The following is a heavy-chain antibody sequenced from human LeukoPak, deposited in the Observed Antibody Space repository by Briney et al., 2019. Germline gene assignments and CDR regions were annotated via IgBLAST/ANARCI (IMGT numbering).Heavy chain of an antibody. CDR3: ARDFYSIAVAGYFDL. D-gene: IGHD6-19*01. J-gene: IGHJ2*01. CDR1: GFTFSSYA. CDR2: ISYDGSNK. Sequence: GGSLRLSCAASGFTFSSYAMHWVRQAPGTGLEWVAVISYDGSNKYYADSVKGRFTISRDNSKNTLYLQMNSLRAEDTAVYYCARDFYSIAVAGYFDLWGRGTLVTVSS. V-gene: IGHV3-30-3*01.